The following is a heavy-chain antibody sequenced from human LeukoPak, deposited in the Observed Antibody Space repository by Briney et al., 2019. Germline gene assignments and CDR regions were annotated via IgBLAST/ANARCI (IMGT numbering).Heavy chain of an antibody. CDR1: GFTFSNAW. CDR3: TAGSGSYYKYYFDY. V-gene: IGHV3-15*01. D-gene: IGHD3-10*01. J-gene: IGHJ4*02. Sequence: SGGSLRLSCAASGFTFSNAWLRWVRHAPGKGLGRVGRIKSKTDGGTTDYAAPVKGRFTISRDDSKNTLYLQMNSLKTEDTAVYYCTAGSGSYYKYYFDYWGQGTLVTVSS. CDR2: IKSKTDGGTT.